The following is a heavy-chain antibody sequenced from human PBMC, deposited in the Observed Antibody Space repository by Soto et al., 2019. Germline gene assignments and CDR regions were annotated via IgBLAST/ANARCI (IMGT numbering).Heavy chain of an antibody. D-gene: IGHD3-22*01. V-gene: IGHV1-69*04. CDR2: IIPILGIA. J-gene: IGHJ4*02. CDR1: GGTFSSYT. CDR3: AREQSPYDSSGYYYFDY. Sequence: SVKVSCKASGGTFSSYTISWVRQAPGQGLEWMGRIIPILGIANYAQKFQGRVTITADKSTSTAYMELSSLRSEDTAVYYCAREQSPYDSSGYYYFDYWGQGTLVTVS.